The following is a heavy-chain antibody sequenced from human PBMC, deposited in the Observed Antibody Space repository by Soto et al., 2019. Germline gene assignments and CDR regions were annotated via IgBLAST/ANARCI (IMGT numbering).Heavy chain of an antibody. D-gene: IGHD2-2*01. CDR1: GYTLTKHY. J-gene: IGHJ4*02. V-gene: IGHV1-46*04. CDR3: ERDSAVLPSALYYFDY. Sequence: QVQLVQSGAEVKPPGASVKVSCKASGYTLTKHYIHWVRQAPGQGAEWRGFSNPSGGSTSYAQKLHGRVTMPRDTSTSTVYMELSSLRSEDTAVYYCERDSAVLPSALYYFDYWGQGTLVTVSS. CDR2: SNPSGGST.